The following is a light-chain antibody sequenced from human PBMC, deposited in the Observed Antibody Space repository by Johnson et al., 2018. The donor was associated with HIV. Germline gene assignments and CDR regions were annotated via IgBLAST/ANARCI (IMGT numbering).Light chain of an antibody. CDR2: DNN. Sequence: QSVLTQPPSVSAAPGQRVTRSYSGSSSNIGNNFVSWFRQLPLRAPKVLIYDNNKRPSGIPDRFSGSKSGTSATLGITGLQTRDEADYYCGTWASSLRSGFFGTGTKVTVL. J-gene: IGLJ1*01. V-gene: IGLV1-51*01. CDR3: GTWASSLRSGF. CDR1: SSNIGNNF.